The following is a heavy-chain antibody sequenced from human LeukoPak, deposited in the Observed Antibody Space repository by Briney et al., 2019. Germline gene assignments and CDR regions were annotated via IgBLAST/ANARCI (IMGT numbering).Heavy chain of an antibody. J-gene: IGHJ5*01. D-gene: IGHD2-15*01. V-gene: IGHV3-66*01. CDR2: MYSSGNI. CDR3: ARTYCSGGSCYDS. Sequence: GGSLRLSCAASGFIVSDHYMGWVRQAPGKGLDWVSVMYSSGNIHYADSVEGRFTISRDNAKNSLYLQMNSLRAEDTAVYYCARTYCSGGSCYDSWGQGTLVTVSS. CDR1: GFIVSDHY.